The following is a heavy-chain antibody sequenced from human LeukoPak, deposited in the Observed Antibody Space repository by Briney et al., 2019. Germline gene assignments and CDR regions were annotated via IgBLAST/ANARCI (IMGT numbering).Heavy chain of an antibody. D-gene: IGHD6-13*01. Sequence: PSQTLSLTCTVSGGSISSGDYYWSWIRQPPGKGLEWIGYIYYSGSTYYNPSLKSRVTISVDTSKNQFSLQLNSVTPEDTAVYYCARDQLGEGFIWGQGTLVTVSS. V-gene: IGHV4-30-4*01. J-gene: IGHJ4*02. CDR1: GGSISSGDYY. CDR2: IYYSGST. CDR3: ARDQLGEGFI.